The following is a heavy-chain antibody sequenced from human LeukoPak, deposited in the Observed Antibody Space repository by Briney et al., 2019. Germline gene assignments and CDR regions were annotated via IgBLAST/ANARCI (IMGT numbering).Heavy chain of an antibody. J-gene: IGHJ4*02. V-gene: IGHV3-23*01. Sequence: GGSLRLSCAASGFTFSSYAMSWVRQAPGKGLEWVSAISGSGGSTYYADSVKGRFTTSRDNSKNTLYLQMNSLRAEDTAVYYCAKEYYDILTGYYTYWGQGTQVTVSS. CDR2: ISGSGGST. CDR1: GFTFSSYA. D-gene: IGHD3-9*01. CDR3: AKEYYDILTGYYTY.